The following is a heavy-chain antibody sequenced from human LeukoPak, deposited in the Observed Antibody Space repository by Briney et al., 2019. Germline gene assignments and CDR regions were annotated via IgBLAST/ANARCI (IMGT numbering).Heavy chain of an antibody. CDR1: GFTFSSYS. V-gene: IGHV3-21*01. CDR3: ARDRRNYFDY. CDR2: ISSSSSYI. J-gene: IGHJ4*02. Sequence: GGSLRLSCAASGFTFSSYSMNWVRQAPGKGLEWVSSISSSSSYIYYADSVKGRFTISRDNAKNSLYLQMYSLRAEDTAVYYCARDRRNYFDYWGQGTLVTVSS.